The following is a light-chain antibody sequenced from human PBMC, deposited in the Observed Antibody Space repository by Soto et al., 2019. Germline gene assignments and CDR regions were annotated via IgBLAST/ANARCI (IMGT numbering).Light chain of an antibody. Sequence: EVVLTHSPATLSVSPGAGAPLPGRASQSVGSNLAWCQQKPGQTPRVLIYGASTRAIGIPARFSGSGSGTEFTLTISSLQPDDFATDYCQQYKTYSTFGQGTRLEIK. J-gene: IGKJ5*01. CDR2: GAS. V-gene: IGKV3-15*01. CDR3: QQYKTYST. CDR1: QSVGSN.